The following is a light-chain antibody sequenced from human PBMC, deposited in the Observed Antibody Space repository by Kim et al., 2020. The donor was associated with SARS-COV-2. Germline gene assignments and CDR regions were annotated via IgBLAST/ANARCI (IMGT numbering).Light chain of an antibody. CDR3: QSSDSSDTFWV. V-gene: IGLV3-25*03. CDR1: ALPKQY. Sequence: SYELTQPPSVSVSPGQTARITCSGDALPKQYAYWFQQKPGQAPVLVIYEDTERPSGIPERFSGSTSGTTVTLTISGVQAEDEADYYCQSSDSSDTFWVF. CDR2: EDT. J-gene: IGLJ3*02.